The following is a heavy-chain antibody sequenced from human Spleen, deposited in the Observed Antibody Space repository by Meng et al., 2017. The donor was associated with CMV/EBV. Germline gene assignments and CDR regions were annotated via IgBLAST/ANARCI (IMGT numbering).Heavy chain of an antibody. J-gene: IGHJ2*01. CDR2: INAGNGNT. Sequence: YTFTNYAMHWVRQAPGQRLEWMGWINAGNGNTKYSQKFQGRVTITRDTSATTAYMEQSSLRSEDTAVYYCARSRSEVWFGEYWYVDLWGRGTLVTVSS. CDR1: YTFTNYA. D-gene: IGHD3-10*01. CDR3: ARSRSEVWFGEYWYVDL. V-gene: IGHV1-3*01.